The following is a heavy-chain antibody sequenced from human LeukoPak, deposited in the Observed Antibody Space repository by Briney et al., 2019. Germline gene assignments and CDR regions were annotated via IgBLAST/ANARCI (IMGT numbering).Heavy chain of an antibody. CDR1: GYSISSGYY. D-gene: IGHD4-17*01. Sequence: SETLSLTCTVSGYSISSGYYWGWIRQPTGKGLEWIGSIYHSGSTYYNPSLKSRDTISVDTSKNKFSLKLSSVTAADTAVYYCARESSGRYGDYKYLFDPWGQGTLVTVSS. CDR2: IYHSGST. V-gene: IGHV4-38-2*02. J-gene: IGHJ5*02. CDR3: ARESSGRYGDYKYLFDP.